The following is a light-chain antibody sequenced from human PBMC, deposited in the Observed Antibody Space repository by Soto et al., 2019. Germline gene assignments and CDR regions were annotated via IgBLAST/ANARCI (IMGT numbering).Light chain of an antibody. V-gene: IGLV1-47*01. CDR2: RNN. CDR3: ASWDDSLSGWV. Sequence: QSVLTQPPSASVTPGQRVTISCYGGSSNIENNFVYWYQQFPGTPPKILIYRNNQRPSGVPDRFSGSKSGTSASLAISGLRSEDEADYYCASWDDSLSGWVFGGGTKLTVL. CDR1: SSNIENNF. J-gene: IGLJ3*02.